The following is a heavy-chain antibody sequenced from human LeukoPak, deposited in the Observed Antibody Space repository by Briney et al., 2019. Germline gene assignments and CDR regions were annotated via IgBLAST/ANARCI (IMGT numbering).Heavy chain of an antibody. Sequence: GASVKVSCKASGYSFTGYYMHWVRQAPGQGLEWMGWINPNSGGTNYAQKFQGWVTMTRDTSISTAYMELSWLRSDDTAVYYCAREGRIRDYYGSGSYYLGYWGQGTLVTVSS. CDR2: INPNSGGT. J-gene: IGHJ4*02. V-gene: IGHV1-2*04. CDR1: GYSFTGYY. CDR3: AREGRIRDYYGSGSYYLGY. D-gene: IGHD3-10*01.